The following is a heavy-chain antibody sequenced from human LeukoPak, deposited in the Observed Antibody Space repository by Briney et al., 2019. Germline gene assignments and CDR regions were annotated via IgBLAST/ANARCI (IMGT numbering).Heavy chain of an antibody. CDR3: ARHYGP. V-gene: IGHV4-39*01. D-gene: IGHD3-16*01. J-gene: IGHJ5*02. CDR2: MYYSGST. CDR1: GGSISSTTYC. Sequence: SETLSLTCTVSGGSISSTTYCWSWVRQSPGKGLEWIGCMYYSGSTYYTSSLKGRVTISVDTSKNQFSLKLSSVTAADTAVYYCARHYGPWGQGTLVTVSS.